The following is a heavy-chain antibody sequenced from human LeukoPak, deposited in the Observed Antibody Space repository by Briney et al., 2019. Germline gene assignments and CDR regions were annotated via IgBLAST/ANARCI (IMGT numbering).Heavy chain of an antibody. V-gene: IGHV3-30-3*01. J-gene: IGHJ4*02. CDR3: ARDTYYYDSSGSRYDY. D-gene: IGHD3-22*01. CDR2: ISYDGSNK. CDR1: GFTFSSYA. Sequence: PGRSLRLSCAASGFTFSSYAMHWVRQAPGKGLEWVAVISYDGSNKYYADSMKGRFTISRDNSKNTLYLQMNSLRAEDTAVYYCARDTYYYDSSGSRYDYWGQGTLVTVSS.